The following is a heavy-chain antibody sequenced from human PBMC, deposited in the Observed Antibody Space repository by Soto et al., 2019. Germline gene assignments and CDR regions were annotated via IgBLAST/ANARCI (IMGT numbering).Heavy chain of an antibody. D-gene: IGHD7-27*01. V-gene: IGHV4-39*01. J-gene: IGHJ5*02. Sequence: SETLSLTCTVSGGSIRISDYFWGWIRQPPGKALEWIASIYHSGSTYYNPSLKSRVTMSVDTSNNQFALTLNSVTAADTAVYYCARDSGWFDPWGQGTLVTVSS. CDR3: ARDSGWFDP. CDR2: IYHSGST. CDR1: GGSIRISDYF.